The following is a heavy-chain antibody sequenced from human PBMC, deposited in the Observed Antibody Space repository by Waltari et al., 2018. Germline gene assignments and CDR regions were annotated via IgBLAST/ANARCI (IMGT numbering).Heavy chain of an antibody. CDR2: IYYSGST. Sequence: QLQLQESGPGLVKPSETLSLTCTVSGGSISSSSYYWGWNRQPPGKGLEWIGSIYYSGSTYYNPSLKSRVTISVDTSKNQFSLKLSSVTAADTAVYYCARSAPYYDILTGYRNQEWFDYWGQGTLVTVSS. CDR1: GGSISSSSYY. D-gene: IGHD3-9*01. CDR3: ARSAPYYDILTGYRNQEWFDY. V-gene: IGHV4-39*01. J-gene: IGHJ4*02.